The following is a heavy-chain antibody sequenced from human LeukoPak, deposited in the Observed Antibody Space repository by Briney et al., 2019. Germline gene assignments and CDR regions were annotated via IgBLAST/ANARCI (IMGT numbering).Heavy chain of an antibody. CDR1: GGSISSGGYY. J-gene: IGHJ3*02. Sequence: SETLSLTCTVSGGSISSGGYYWSLIRQPPGKGLEWIGYIYYGVSTYYNPSLKSRVTRSVDTSKNQFSLKLSSVTAADTAVYYCARNDCSSTSCQLGDAFDIWGQGTMVTVSS. D-gene: IGHD2-2*01. CDR3: ARNDCSSTSCQLGDAFDI. CDR2: IYYGVST. V-gene: IGHV4-30-4*08.